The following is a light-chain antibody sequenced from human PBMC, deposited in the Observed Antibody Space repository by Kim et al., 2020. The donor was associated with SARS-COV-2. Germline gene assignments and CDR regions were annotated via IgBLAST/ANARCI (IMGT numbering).Light chain of an antibody. Sequence: DIQMTQSPYSLSASVGDTVTITCRASQDISNYLARYQQRPGKAPKSLIYAAFSLQSGVPSRFSGSGHGTDFTLTISSLHPEDFATYYCQQYETYPYTFGQGTKLEI. CDR1: QDISNY. V-gene: IGKV1-16*01. CDR2: AAF. CDR3: QQYETYPYT. J-gene: IGKJ2*01.